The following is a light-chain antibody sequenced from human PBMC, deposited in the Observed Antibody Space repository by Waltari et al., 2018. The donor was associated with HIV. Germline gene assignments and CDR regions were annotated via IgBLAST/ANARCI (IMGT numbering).Light chain of an antibody. J-gene: IGKJ1*01. Sequence: EIVLTQSPATLSLSPGDRAILSCRASQSVNTNYLAWYQQKGGQAPRLVIYGASNRAPGNPDRVSSSWSGTDFTLTISRLVPEDFAVYYCQQYGTSPWTFGQGTNVEIK. V-gene: IGKV3-20*01. CDR3: QQYGTSPWT. CDR1: QSVNTNY. CDR2: GAS.